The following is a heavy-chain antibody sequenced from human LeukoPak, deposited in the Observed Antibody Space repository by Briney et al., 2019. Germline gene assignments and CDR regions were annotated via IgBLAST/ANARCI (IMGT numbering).Heavy chain of an antibody. D-gene: IGHD3-22*01. V-gene: IGHV4-61*01. CDR3: ACLTTADAFDI. CDR2: IYDSGST. CDR1: GGSISNSSYY. J-gene: IGHJ3*02. Sequence: SETLSLTRTVSGGSISNSSYYWSWIRQPPGKGLEWIGYIYDSGSTNYNPSLKSRVTISVDTSKNQFSLKLSSVTAADTAVYYCACLTTADAFDIWGQGTMVTVSS.